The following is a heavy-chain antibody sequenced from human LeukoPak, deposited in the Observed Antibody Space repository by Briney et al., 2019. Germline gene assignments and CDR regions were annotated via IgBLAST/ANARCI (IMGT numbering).Heavy chain of an antibody. V-gene: IGHV3-74*01. CDR3: ARDPYFDSSGYYFDHYYYYYGLDV. Sequence: GGSLRLSCAASGFTFSSYWMHWVRQAPGKGLVWVSRINSDVSSTSYADSVKGRFTISRDNAKNSLYLQMNSLRAEDTAVYYCARDPYFDSSGYYFDHYYYYYGLDVWGQGTTVTVSS. J-gene: IGHJ6*02. CDR2: INSDVSST. D-gene: IGHD3-22*01. CDR1: GFTFSSYW.